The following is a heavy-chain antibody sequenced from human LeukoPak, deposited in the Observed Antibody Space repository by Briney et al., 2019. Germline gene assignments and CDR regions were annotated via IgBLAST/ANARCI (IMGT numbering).Heavy chain of an antibody. J-gene: IGHJ3*02. Sequence: SETLSLTCTVSGGSISSYYWNWIRQPPGKGLEWIGYIYYSGSTNYNPSLKSRVTISVDTSKNQFSLKLSSVTAADTAVYYCAREMATITPDAFDIWGQGTMVTVSS. CDR1: GGSISSYY. D-gene: IGHD5-24*01. V-gene: IGHV4-59*01. CDR3: AREMATITPDAFDI. CDR2: IYYSGST.